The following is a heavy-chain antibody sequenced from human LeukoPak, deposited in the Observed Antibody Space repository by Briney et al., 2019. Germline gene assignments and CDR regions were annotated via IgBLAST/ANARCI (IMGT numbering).Heavy chain of an antibody. J-gene: IGHJ5*02. Sequence: GSLRLSCAASGFRFSDYKMSWIRQAPGRGLEWVSYISSSGTYTDYADSVKGRFTISRDNAENSLYLQMNSLRAEDTAVYYCARDYYDSSGSNWFDPWGQGTLVTVSS. D-gene: IGHD3-22*01. CDR1: GFRFSDYK. CDR2: ISSSGTYT. V-gene: IGHV3-11*05. CDR3: ARDYYDSSGSNWFDP.